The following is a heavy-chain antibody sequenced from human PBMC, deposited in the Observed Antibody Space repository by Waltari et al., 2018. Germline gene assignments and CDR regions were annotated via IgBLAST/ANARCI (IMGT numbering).Heavy chain of an antibody. CDR3: ARTRYDSSGYWDY. Sequence: QVQLQESGPGLVKPSQTLSLTCTVSGGSISSGSYYWIWIRQPAGKGLEWIGYIYTSGSTNYNPSLKSRVTISVDTSKNQFSLKLSSVTAADTAVYYCARTRYDSSGYWDYWGQGTLVTVSS. CDR1: GGSISSGSYY. D-gene: IGHD3-22*01. J-gene: IGHJ4*02. V-gene: IGHV4-61*09. CDR2: IYTSGST.